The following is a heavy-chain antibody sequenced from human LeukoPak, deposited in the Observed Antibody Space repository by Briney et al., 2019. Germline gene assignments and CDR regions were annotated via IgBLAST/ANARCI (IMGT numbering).Heavy chain of an antibody. CDR1: GFTFSSYG. V-gene: IGHV3-30*02. CDR2: IRYDGSNK. D-gene: IGHD6-19*01. Sequence: PGGSLRLSCAASGFTFSSYGMHWVRQAPGKGLEWVAFIRYDGSNKYYADSVKGRFTISRDNSKNTLYLQMNSLRAEDTAVYYCAKVKMQWPPENPSRLDYWGQGTLVTVSS. CDR3: AKVKMQWPPENPSRLDY. J-gene: IGHJ4*02.